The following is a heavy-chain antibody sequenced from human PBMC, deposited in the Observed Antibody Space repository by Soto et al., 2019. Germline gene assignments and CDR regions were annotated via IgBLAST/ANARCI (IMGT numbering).Heavy chain of an antibody. CDR3: ARLVYDTRLNYMYFDF. Sequence: SETLSLTCAVSGVSLTSGNWWTWVRQSPQRGLEYIGEIFHDGTANYYPSFERRVAMSVDTSRNQFSLKLTSVTAADTAVYFCARLVYDTRLNYMYFDFWGPGTLVTSPQ. V-gene: IGHV4-4*02. D-gene: IGHD3-10*01. J-gene: IGHJ4*02. CDR1: GVSLTSGNW. CDR2: IFHDGTA.